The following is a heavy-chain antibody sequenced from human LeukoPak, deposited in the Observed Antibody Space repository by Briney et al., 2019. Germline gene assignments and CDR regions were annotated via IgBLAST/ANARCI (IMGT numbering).Heavy chain of an antibody. V-gene: IGHV3-30*02. CDR1: GFTFSSYG. CDR2: IRYDGSNK. J-gene: IGHJ4*02. Sequence: GGSLRLSCAASGFTFSSYGMHWVRQAPGKGLEWVAFIRYDGSNKYYADSVKGRFTISRDNSKNTLYLQMNSLRAEDTAVYYCAKDQGGCSSTSCYRVFDYWGQGTLVTASS. D-gene: IGHD2-2*02. CDR3: AKDQGGCSSTSCYRVFDY.